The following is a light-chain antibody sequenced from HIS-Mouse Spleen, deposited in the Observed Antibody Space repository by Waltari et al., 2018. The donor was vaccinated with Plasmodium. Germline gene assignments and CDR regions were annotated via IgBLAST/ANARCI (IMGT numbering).Light chain of an antibody. J-gene: IGLJ1*01. CDR2: DVS. Sequence: QSALTQPRSVSGSPGQSVTIPCTGTSSDVGGSNYVSWYQQHPGKATKLMIYDVSKRPSGVPDRFSGSKSGNTASLTISGLQAEDEADYYCCSYAGSYTYVFGTGTKVTVL. CDR3: CSYAGSYTYV. CDR1: SSDVGGSNY. V-gene: IGLV2-11*01.